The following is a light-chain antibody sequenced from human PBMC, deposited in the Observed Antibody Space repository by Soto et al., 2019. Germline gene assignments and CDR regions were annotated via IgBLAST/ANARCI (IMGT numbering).Light chain of an antibody. V-gene: IGKV3-11*01. CDR1: QSVSSY. CDR2: DAS. CDR3: QQLFDSPIT. Sequence: MVLKQGAATRSLYPGERATLSCRASQSVSSYLAWYQQKPGQAPRLLIYDASNRATGIPARFSGSGSGPEFTLTITSLQPDDFATYYCQQLFDSPITFGQGTRLEIK. J-gene: IGKJ5*01.